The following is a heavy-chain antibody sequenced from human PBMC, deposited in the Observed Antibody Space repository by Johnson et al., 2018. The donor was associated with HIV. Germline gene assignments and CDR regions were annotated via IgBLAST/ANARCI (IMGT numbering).Heavy chain of an antibody. V-gene: IGHV3-9*01. J-gene: IGHJ3*02. Sequence: VQLVESGGGLVQPGRSMRLSCAASGFTFDDYAMHWVRQAPGKGLEWVSGISWNGGSIGYADSVKGRFTISRDNAKNFVYLQMNSLRAEDTALYYCAKDRDLAAAGTDAFDIWGQGTMVTVSS. CDR2: ISWNGGSI. CDR1: GFTFDDYA. CDR3: AKDRDLAAAGTDAFDI. D-gene: IGHD6-13*01.